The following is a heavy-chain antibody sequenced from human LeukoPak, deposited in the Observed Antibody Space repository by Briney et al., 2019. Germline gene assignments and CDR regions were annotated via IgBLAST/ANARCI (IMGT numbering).Heavy chain of an antibody. D-gene: IGHD5-12*01. CDR2: INPSAGST. V-gene: IGHV1-46*01. J-gene: IGHJ4*02. Sequence: ASVKVSRKASGYTFTRYYMYWVRQAPGQGLESMGIINPSAGSTSYAQKFQGRVTMTRDTSTSTVYMELSSLKSDDTAVYYCARRNSGYQDLDFWGQGTLVTVSS. CDR3: ARRNSGYQDLDF. CDR1: GYTFTRYY.